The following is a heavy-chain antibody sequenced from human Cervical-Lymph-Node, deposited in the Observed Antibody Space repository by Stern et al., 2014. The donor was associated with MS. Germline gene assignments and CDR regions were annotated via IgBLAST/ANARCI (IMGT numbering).Heavy chain of an antibody. J-gene: IGHJ4*02. Sequence: QVQLVQSGVEVKKPGASVKVSCKASSYTFTSYGISWVRQAPGQGLEWMGWIRADNGNTHYAQKFQGRVTMTTDTSTSTAYMELRSLRSDDTAVYYCARDVSSGNSGSSLLGYWGQGTLVTVSS. CDR2: IRADNGNT. CDR1: SYTFTSYG. D-gene: IGHD1-26*01. V-gene: IGHV1-18*01. CDR3: ARDVSSGNSGSSLLGY.